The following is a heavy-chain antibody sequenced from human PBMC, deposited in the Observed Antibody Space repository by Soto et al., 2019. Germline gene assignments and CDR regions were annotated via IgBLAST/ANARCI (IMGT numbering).Heavy chain of an antibody. Sequence: QVQLVQSGAEVKKPGSSVKVSCKASGGTFSSYAISWVRQAPGQGLEWMGGIIPIFGTANYAQKFQGRITITADESTSTANMELSSLRSEDTAVYYCARDRVAAAGTLGWFDPWGQGTLVTVSS. CDR3: ARDRVAAAGTLGWFDP. D-gene: IGHD6-13*01. CDR1: GGTFSSYA. J-gene: IGHJ5*02. CDR2: IIPIFGTA. V-gene: IGHV1-69*01.